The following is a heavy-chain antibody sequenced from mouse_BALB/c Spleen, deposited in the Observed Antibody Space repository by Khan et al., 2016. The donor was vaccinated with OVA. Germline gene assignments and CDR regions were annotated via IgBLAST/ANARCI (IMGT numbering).Heavy chain of an antibody. J-gene: IGHJ3*01. CDR1: GFTFSSYS. D-gene: IGHD4-1*01. CDR2: ISSGGDYT. V-gene: IGHV5-6*01. Sequence: EVELVESGGDLVKPGGSLKLSCAASGFTFSSYSMSWVRQTPDKRLEWVASISSGGDYTFYTDSVKGRFTISIDNAKNTLYLQLSDLKSEDTAMYYCASHLTGSFAYWGQGTLVTVSA. CDR3: ASHLTGSFAY.